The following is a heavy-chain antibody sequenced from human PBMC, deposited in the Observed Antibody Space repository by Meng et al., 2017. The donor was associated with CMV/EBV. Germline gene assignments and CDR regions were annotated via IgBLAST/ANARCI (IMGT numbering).Heavy chain of an antibody. V-gene: IGHV3-21*01. CDR1: GFTFSSYW. CDR2: ISSSSSYI. D-gene: IGHD2-2*01. Sequence: GESLKISCAASGFTFSSYWMSWVRQAPGKGLEWVSSISSSSSYIYYADSVKGRFTISRDNAKNSLYLQMNSLRAEDTAVYYCARDQDIVVVPAAINFYYYYGMDVWGQGTTVTVSS. CDR3: ARDQDIVVVPAAINFYYYYGMDV. J-gene: IGHJ6*02.